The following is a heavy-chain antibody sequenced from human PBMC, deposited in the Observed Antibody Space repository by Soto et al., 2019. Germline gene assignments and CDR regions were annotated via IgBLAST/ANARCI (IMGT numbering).Heavy chain of an antibody. V-gene: IGHV4-30-4*07. D-gene: IGHD2-21*02. J-gene: IGHJ4*02. CDR3: ASQRYCDDDCYLFDY. CDR1: GGSISSGGYS. CDR2: IYYSGST. Sequence: TSETLSLTCAVSGGSISSGGYSWSWIRQPPGKGLEWIGYIYYSGSTYYNPSLKSRVTISVDTSKNQFSLKMSSVTAADTAVYYCASQRYCDDDCYLFDYWGQGTLVTVSS.